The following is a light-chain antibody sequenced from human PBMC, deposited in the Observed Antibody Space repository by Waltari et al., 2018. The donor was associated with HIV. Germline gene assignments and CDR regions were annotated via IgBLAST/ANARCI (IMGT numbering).Light chain of an antibody. CDR3: QRYDIWPYT. J-gene: IGKJ2*01. CDR1: QRVGDN. CDR2: GAS. Sequence: PGERATLSCRASQRVGDNLAWYQSKSGQPPRLLLYGASTRATGIPGKFSGDGSGTNFTLTIDSVQSTDSALYYCQRYDIWPYTFGRGT. V-gene: IGKV3-15*01.